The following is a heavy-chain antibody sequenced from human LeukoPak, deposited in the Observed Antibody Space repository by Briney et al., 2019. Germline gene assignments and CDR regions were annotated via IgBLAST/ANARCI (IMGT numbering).Heavy chain of an antibody. Sequence: GASVKASCKASGYTFTGYYMHWVRQAPGQGLEWMGWINPNSGGTNYAQKFQGRVTMTRDTSISTAYMELSRLRSDDTAVYYCARDWGFSVVVGRGDDYWGQGTLVTVSS. CDR2: INPNSGGT. CDR1: GYTFTGYY. CDR3: ARDWGFSVVVGRGDDY. V-gene: IGHV1-2*02. D-gene: IGHD2-2*01. J-gene: IGHJ4*02.